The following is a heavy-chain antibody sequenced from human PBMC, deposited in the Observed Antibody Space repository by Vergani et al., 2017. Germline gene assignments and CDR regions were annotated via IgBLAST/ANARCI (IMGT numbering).Heavy chain of an antibody. V-gene: IGHV4-39*01. CDR1: GGSISSSSYY. CDR3: ARWMYSSSWYWFDP. CDR2: IYYSGST. D-gene: IGHD6-13*01. J-gene: IGHJ5*02. Sequence: QLQLQESGPGLVKPSETLSLTCTVSGGSISSSSYYWGWIRQPPGKGLEWIGNIYYSGSTYYNASLKSRVTISVDTFKNQFSLKLSSVTAADTAVYYCARWMYSSSWYWFDPWGQGTLVTVSA.